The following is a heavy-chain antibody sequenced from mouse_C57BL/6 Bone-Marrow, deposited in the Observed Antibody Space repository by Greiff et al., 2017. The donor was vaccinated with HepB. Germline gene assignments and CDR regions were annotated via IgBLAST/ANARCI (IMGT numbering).Heavy chain of an antibody. D-gene: IGHD1-1*02. V-gene: IGHV1-59*01. CDR3: ARVVALDY. J-gene: IGHJ2*01. CDR1: GYTFTSYW. CDR2: IDPSDSYT. Sequence: QVQLQQPGAELVRPGTSVKLSCKASGYTFTSYWMHWVKQRPGQGLEWIGVIDPSDSYTNYNQKFKGKATLTVDTSSSTAYMQLSSLTSEDSAVYYCARVVALDYWGQGTTLTVSS.